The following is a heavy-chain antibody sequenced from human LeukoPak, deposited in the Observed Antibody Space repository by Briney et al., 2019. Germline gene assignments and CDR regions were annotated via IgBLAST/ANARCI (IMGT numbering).Heavy chain of an antibody. CDR1: GFTFSSYG. Sequence: PGGSLRLSCAASGFTFSSYGMHWVRQAPGKGLEWVAVISYDGSNKYYADSVKGRFTISRDNSKNTLYLQMNSLRAEDTAVYYCASGWGSSSGWYYDWGQGTLVTVSS. CDR2: ISYDGSNK. J-gene: IGHJ4*02. CDR3: ASGWGSSSGWYYD. V-gene: IGHV3-30*03. D-gene: IGHD6-19*01.